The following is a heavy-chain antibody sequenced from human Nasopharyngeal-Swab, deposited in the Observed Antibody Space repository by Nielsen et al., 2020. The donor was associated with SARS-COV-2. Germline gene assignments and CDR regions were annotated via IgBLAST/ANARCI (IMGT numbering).Heavy chain of an antibody. Sequence: SETLSLTCTVSGGSILSSTYYWAWIRQAPGRGLEWIGSFYYSGSAYYNPSLKSRVTISVDTSRNDLSLKLSSVTAADTAVYYCARHPVDGRLWVRGVMKEHGMDVWGQGTTVTAS. CDR2: FYYSGSA. J-gene: IGHJ6*02. CDR1: GGSILSSTYY. V-gene: IGHV4-39*01. D-gene: IGHD3-10*01. CDR3: ARHPVDGRLWVRGVMKEHGMDV.